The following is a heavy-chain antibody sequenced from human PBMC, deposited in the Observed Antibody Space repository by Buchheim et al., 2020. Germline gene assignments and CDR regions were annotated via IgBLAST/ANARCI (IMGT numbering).Heavy chain of an antibody. V-gene: IGHV3-30*03. Sequence: QVQLVESGGGVVQSGRSLRLSCAASGFTFSSYAMHWVRQAPGKGLEWVAVISYDGSNKYYADSVKGRFTISRDNSKNTLYLQMNSLRAEDTAVYYCAISSALDVWGQGTT. CDR3: AISSALDV. CDR1: GFTFSSYA. J-gene: IGHJ6*02. CDR2: ISYDGSNK.